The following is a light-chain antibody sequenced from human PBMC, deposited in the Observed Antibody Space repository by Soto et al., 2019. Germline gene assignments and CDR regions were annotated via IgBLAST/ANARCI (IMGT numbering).Light chain of an antibody. Sequence: EIVMTQSPATLSVSPGERATLSCRASQSVSSNLAWYQQKPGQAPRLLIYGASTRATGIPASFSGSGSGTEFTLTISSLQSEDFAVYYCQQYNKWPPWTFGQGTKVEIK. J-gene: IGKJ1*01. V-gene: IGKV3-15*01. CDR3: QQYNKWPPWT. CDR1: QSVSSN. CDR2: GAS.